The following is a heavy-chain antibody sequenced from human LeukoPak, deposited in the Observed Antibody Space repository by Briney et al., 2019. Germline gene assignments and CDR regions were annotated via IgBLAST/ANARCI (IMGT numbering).Heavy chain of an antibody. CDR1: GGSFSGYY. Sequence: SETLSLTCAVYGGSFSGYYWSWIRQPPGKGLEWIGEINHSGSTNYNPSLKSRVTISVDTSKNQFSLKLSSVTAADTAVYYCARAPLSPRRLDPWGQGTLVTVSS. V-gene: IGHV4-34*01. CDR2: INHSGST. CDR3: ARAPLSPRRLDP. J-gene: IGHJ5*02.